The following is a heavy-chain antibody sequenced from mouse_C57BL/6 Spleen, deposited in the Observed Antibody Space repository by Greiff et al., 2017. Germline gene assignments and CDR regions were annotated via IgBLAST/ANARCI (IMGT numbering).Heavy chain of an antibody. CDR3: ARVLYWYFDV. V-gene: IGHV1-64*01. CDR1: GYTFTSYW. Sequence: QVHVKQPGAELVKPGASVKLSCKASGYTFTSYWMHWVKQRPGQGLEWIGMIHPNSGSTNYNEKFKSKATLTVDKSSSTAYMQLSSLTSEDSAVYYCARVLYWYFDVWGTGTTVTVSS. CDR2: IHPNSGST. J-gene: IGHJ1*03.